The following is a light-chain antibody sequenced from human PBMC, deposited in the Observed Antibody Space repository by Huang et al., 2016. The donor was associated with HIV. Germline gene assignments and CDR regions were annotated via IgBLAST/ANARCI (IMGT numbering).Light chain of an antibody. Sequence: VMTQSPLSLPVTLGQPASISCRSSQSLAHSDGNTYLNWFQQRPGQSPRRLIYNVSNRDSGVPDRFSGRGSGTDFTLKISRVEAEDVGIYYCMQGTHWRWTFGQGTRLEIK. CDR3: MQGTHWRWT. V-gene: IGKV2-30*02. J-gene: IGKJ2*02. CDR1: QSLAHSDGNTY. CDR2: NVS.